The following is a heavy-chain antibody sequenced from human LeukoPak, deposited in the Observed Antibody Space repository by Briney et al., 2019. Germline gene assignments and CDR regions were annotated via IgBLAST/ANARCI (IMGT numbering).Heavy chain of an antibody. J-gene: IGHJ3*02. CDR1: GGTFSSYA. CDR3: ASELFGVALTVI. CDR2: IIPIFGTA. D-gene: IGHD3-3*01. Sequence: ASVKVSCKASGGTFSSYAISWVRQAPGQGLEWMGGIIPIFGTANYAQKFQGRVTMTRDTSISTAYMELSRLRSDDTAVYYCASELFGVALTVIWGQGTMVTVSS. V-gene: IGHV1-69*05.